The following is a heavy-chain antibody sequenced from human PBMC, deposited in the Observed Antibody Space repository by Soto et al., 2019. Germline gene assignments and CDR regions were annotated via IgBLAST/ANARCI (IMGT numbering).Heavy chain of an antibody. V-gene: IGHV3-23*01. J-gene: IGHJ4*02. Sequence: PVVSLRLSCAASGFTFSSYAMSWVRQAPGEGLEWVSAISGSGGSTYYADSVKVRFTIFRDNSKNTLYLQMNSLRAEDTAVYYCAKLPLTYYYDSSGYYYPDYWGQGTLVTVSS. CDR1: GFTFSSYA. CDR3: AKLPLTYYYDSSGYYYPDY. CDR2: ISGSGGST. D-gene: IGHD3-22*01.